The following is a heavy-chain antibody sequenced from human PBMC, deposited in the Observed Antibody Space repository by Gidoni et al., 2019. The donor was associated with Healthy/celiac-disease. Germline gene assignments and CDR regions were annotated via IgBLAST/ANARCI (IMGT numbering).Heavy chain of an antibody. D-gene: IGHD6-19*01. V-gene: IGHV4-34*01. CDR2: INHSGST. Sequence: QVQLQQWGAGLLKPSETLSLTCAVSGGSFSGSYWSWIRQPPGKGLEWIGEINHSGSTNYNPSLKSRVTISVDTSKNQFSLKLSSVTAADTAVYYCARLRRIAVAGTREYNWFDPWGQGTLVTVSS. CDR3: ARLRRIAVAGTREYNWFDP. J-gene: IGHJ5*02. CDR1: GGSFSGSY.